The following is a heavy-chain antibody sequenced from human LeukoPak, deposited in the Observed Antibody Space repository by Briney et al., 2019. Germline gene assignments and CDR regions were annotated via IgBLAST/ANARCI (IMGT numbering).Heavy chain of an antibody. J-gene: IGHJ3*02. D-gene: IGHD3-3*01. CDR3: TRLRWSPADAFEI. V-gene: IGHV4-30-2*03. CDR1: GGSISSGGYY. Sequence: PSQTLSLTCTVSGGSISSGGYYWSWIRQPPGKGLEWIGYISYSGNTYYNPSLKSRVTLSVDTSRNQFSLKLNSVTAADTAVYYCTRLRWSPADAFEIWGQGTLVIVSS. CDR2: ISYSGNT.